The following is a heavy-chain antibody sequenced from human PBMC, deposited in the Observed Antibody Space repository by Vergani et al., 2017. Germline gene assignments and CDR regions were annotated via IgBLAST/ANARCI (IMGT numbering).Heavy chain of an antibody. CDR2: IIPIFGTA. V-gene: IGHV1-69*01. J-gene: IGHJ6*02. CDR3: ASRDNTIFGVVIIRGYYYYGMDV. Sequence: QVQLVQSGAEVKKPGSSVKVSCKASGGTFSSYAISWVRQAPGQGLEWMGGIIPIFGTANYAQKFQGRVTITADESTSTAYMELSSLRSEDTAVYYCASRDNTIFGVVIIRGYYYYGMDVWGQGTTVTVSS. D-gene: IGHD3-3*01. CDR1: GGTFSSYA.